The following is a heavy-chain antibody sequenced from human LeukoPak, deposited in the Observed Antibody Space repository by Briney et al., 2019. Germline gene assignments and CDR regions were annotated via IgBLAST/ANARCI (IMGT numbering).Heavy chain of an antibody. D-gene: IGHD3-22*01. CDR1: GGSISSYY. CDR2: IYYSGST. Sequence: SETLSLTCTVSGGSISSYYWSWIRQPPEKGLEWIGYIYYSGSTIYSPSLKSRVTISVDTSKNQFSLKLSSVTAADTAVYSCARRVTTTWYFDLWGRGTLVTVSS. V-gene: IGHV4-59*08. J-gene: IGHJ2*01. CDR3: ARRVTTTWYFDL.